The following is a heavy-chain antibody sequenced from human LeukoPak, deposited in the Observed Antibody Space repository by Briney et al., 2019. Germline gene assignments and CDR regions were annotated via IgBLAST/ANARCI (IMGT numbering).Heavy chain of an antibody. CDR3: ASPRTDY. Sequence: GGSLRLSCAASGFTFSSYAMHWVRQPPGKGLEWVAVISNDGANKYYTASVKGRFTLSRDNSKNMLYLQMNSLRPDDTAVYYCASPRTDYWGQGTLVTVSS. J-gene: IGHJ4*02. CDR1: GFTFSSYA. CDR2: ISNDGANK. V-gene: IGHV3-30-3*01. D-gene: IGHD1-14*01.